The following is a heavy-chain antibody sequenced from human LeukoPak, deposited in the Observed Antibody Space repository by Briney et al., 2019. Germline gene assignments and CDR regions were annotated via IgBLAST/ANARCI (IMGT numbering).Heavy chain of an antibody. CDR2: INHSGST. CDR3: ARPGPSMGDSSGYEFDP. D-gene: IGHD3-22*01. J-gene: IGHJ5*02. V-gene: IGHV4-34*01. Sequence: SSETLSLTCAVYGGSSSGYYWSWIRQPPGKGLEWIGEINHSGSTNYNPSLKSRVTISVDTSKNQFSLKLSSVTAADTAVYYCARPGPSMGDSSGYEFDPWGQGTLVTVSS. CDR1: GGSSSGYY.